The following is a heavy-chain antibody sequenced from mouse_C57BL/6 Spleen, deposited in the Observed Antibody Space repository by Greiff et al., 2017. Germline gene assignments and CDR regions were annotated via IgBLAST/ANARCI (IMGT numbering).Heavy chain of an antibody. J-gene: IGHJ3*01. Sequence: QVQLQQSGPELVKPGASVKISCKASGYAFSSSWMNWVKQRPGKGLEWIGRIYPGDGDTNYNGKFKGKATLTADKSSSTAYMQLSSLTSEDSAVYFCARSKYLAWFAYWGQGTLGTVSA. CDR3: ARSKYLAWFAY. CDR2: IYPGDGDT. D-gene: IGHD5-1*01. CDR1: GYAFSSSW. V-gene: IGHV1-82*01.